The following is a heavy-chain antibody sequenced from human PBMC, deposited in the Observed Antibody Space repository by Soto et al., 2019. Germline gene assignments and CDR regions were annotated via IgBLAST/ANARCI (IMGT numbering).Heavy chain of an antibody. V-gene: IGHV3-30*18. CDR2: ISYHGSDK. Sequence: QVQRVESGGGVVQPGRSLRLSCAASGFTFSNYDMHWVRQAPGKGLEWVAVISYHGSDKYYADSVKGRFTISRDNSKNTLYLQMDSLRAEDTAVYYCAKDHLTTTVTTVGYWGQGTLVTVSS. CDR3: AKDHLTTTVTTVGY. D-gene: IGHD4-17*01. J-gene: IGHJ4*02. CDR1: GFTFSNYD.